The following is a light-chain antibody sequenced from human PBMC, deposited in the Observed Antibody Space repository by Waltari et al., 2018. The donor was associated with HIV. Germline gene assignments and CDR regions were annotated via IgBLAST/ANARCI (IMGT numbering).Light chain of an antibody. V-gene: IGKV1-39*01. CDR3: QQSYSPPRN. CDR2: RAS. CDR1: QSISFY. Sequence: DIQMTQSPSSLSASVGDTITIACRASQSISFYLNWYQVKPGKVPKLLISRASNLESGAPSRFTGSGSGTEFTLTLNSLQPDDFATYYCQQSYSPPRNFGPGTEAEVK. J-gene: IGKJ3*01.